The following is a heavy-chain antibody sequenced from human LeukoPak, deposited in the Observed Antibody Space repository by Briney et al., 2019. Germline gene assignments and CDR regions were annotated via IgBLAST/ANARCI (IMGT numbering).Heavy chain of an antibody. CDR2: IDNDGINT. J-gene: IGHJ3*02. V-gene: IGHV3-74*01. CDR1: GFTFSSSW. CDR3: ARTLSGAYDI. D-gene: IGHD3-10*01. Sequence: GSLRLSCAASGFTFSSSWMHWVRQAPEKGLVWVSRIDNDGINTIYADSVKGRFTISRDNAKNTLYLQMNSLRAEDTAVYYCARTLSGAYDIWGQGTMVTVSS.